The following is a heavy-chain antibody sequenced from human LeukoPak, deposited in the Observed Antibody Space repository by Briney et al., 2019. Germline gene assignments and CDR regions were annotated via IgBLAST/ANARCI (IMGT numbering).Heavy chain of an antibody. CDR1: GFTFSTYW. Sequence: PGGSLRLSCAASGFTFSTYWTSWVRQAPGKGREWVATIKQDGGETYYVDSVKGRFTLSRDNDKNSVYLQLSSLRAHDTAVYFCASDWVTYYYDSSAFPGMDIWGQGTTVTVSS. J-gene: IGHJ6*01. CDR3: ASDWVTYYYDSSAFPGMDI. D-gene: IGHD3-22*01. CDR2: IKQDGGET. V-gene: IGHV3-7*01.